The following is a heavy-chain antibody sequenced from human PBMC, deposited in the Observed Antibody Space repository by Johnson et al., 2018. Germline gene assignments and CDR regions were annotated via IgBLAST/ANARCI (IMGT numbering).Heavy chain of an antibody. Sequence: VQLVESGGGLVQPGGSLRLSCGASGLALSRYWMSWVRQAPGKGLEWVANINQDGSEKSCADSLKGRFTISRDNAKNSRYLQMNSLGVEDTAVYYCARATDDYAEASIWGQGTMVTVSS. CDR3: ARATDDYAEASI. V-gene: IGHV3-7*01. CDR1: GLALSRYW. J-gene: IGHJ3*02. D-gene: IGHD4-17*01. CDR2: INQDGSEK.